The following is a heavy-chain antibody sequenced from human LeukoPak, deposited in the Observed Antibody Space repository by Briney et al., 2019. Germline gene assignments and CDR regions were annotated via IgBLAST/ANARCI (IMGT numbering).Heavy chain of an antibody. CDR3: ARYGGTTD. Sequence: LEWMGWINTNTGNPTYAQGFTGRFVFSLDTSVSTAYLQISSLKAEDTAVYYCARYGGTTDWGQGTLVTVSS. V-gene: IGHV7-4-1*02. J-gene: IGHJ4*02. CDR2: INTNTGNP. D-gene: IGHD1-1*01.